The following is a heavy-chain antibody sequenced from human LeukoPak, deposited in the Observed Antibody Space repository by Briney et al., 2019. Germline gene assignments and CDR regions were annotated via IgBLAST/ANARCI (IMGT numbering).Heavy chain of an antibody. CDR1: GGSISSSSYY. CDR3: ARLSLPYYYGMDV. CDR2: IYYSEST. J-gene: IGHJ6*02. D-gene: IGHD1-26*01. Sequence: PSETLSLTCTVSGGSISSSSYYWGWIRQPPGKGPEWIGNIYYSESTYYNPSLKSRVTISVDTSKNQFSLKLSSVTAADTAMYYCARLSLPYYYGMDVWGQGTTVTVSS. V-gene: IGHV4-39*01.